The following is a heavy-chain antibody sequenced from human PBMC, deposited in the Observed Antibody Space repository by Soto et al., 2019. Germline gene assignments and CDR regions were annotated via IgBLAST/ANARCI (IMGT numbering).Heavy chain of an antibody. V-gene: IGHV3-30*18. CDR2: ISYDGSNK. CDR3: AKGRYYNSYNWFDP. D-gene: IGHD3-10*01. CDR1: GFTFSSYG. J-gene: IGHJ5*02. Sequence: GGSLRLSCAASGFTFSSYGMHWVRQAPGKGLEWVAVISYDGSNKYYADSVKGRFTISRDNSKNTLYLQMNSLRAEDTAVYYCAKGRYYNSYNWFDPWGQGTLVTVS.